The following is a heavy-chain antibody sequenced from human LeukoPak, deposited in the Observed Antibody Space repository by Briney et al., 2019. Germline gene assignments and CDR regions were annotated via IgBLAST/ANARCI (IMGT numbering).Heavy chain of an antibody. Sequence: GASVKVSCKASGYTFTSYDINWVRQATGQGLEWMGWMNPNSGNTGYAQKFQGRVTMTRNTSISTAYMELSSLRAEDTALYYCAKGRSFDWLFPSFDYWGQGTLVTVSS. CDR2: MNPNSGNT. D-gene: IGHD3-9*01. CDR3: AKGRSFDWLFPSFDY. J-gene: IGHJ4*02. CDR1: GYTFTSYD. V-gene: IGHV1-8*01.